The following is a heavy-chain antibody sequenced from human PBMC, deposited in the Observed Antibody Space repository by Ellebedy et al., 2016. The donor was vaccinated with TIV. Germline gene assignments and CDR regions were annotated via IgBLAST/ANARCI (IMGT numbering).Heavy chain of an antibody. CDR3: ARLMNSGTYYFDF. D-gene: IGHD1-26*01. CDR2: IWYDGVNK. Sequence: PGGSLRLSCAASGFSFSTYGMHWVRQAPGKGLEWVAVIWYDGVNKFYADSVRRRFTISRDTSKNTLYLQMSSLRAEDTAVYYCARLMNSGTYYFDFWGQGTLVTVSS. CDR1: GFSFSTYG. J-gene: IGHJ4*02. V-gene: IGHV3-33*01.